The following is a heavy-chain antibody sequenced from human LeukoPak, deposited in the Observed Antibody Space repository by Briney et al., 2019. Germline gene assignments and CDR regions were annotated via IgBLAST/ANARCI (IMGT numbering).Heavy chain of an antibody. CDR1: GYTFTSYA. CDR2: SNAGNGNT. D-gene: IGHD3-9*01. CDR3: AFETDILTGYYNYNWFDP. Sequence: GASVKVSCKASGYTFTSYAMHWVRQAPGQRLEWMGWSNAGNGNTKYSQEFQGRVTITRDTSASTAYMELSSLRSDDTAVYYCAFETDILTGYYNYNWFDPWGQGTLVTVSS. J-gene: IGHJ5*02. V-gene: IGHV1-3*02.